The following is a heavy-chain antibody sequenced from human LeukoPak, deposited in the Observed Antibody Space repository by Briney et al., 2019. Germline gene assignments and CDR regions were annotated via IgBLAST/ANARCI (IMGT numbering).Heavy chain of an antibody. CDR1: GASISSSSYY. D-gene: IGHD3-22*01. CDR3: ARHGGYYDSSGYLAYYFDY. J-gene: IGHJ4*02. CDR2: IYYSGST. Sequence: SETLSLTCTVSGASISSSSYYWGWIRQPPGKGLEWIGSIYYSGSTYYNPSLKSRVTISVDTSKNQFSLKLSSVTAADTAVYYCARHGGYYDSSGYLAYYFDYWGQGTLVTVSS. V-gene: IGHV4-39*01.